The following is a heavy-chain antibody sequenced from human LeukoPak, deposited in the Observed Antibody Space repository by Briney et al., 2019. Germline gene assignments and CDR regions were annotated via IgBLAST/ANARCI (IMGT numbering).Heavy chain of an antibody. J-gene: IGHJ6*02. CDR1: GFTFDDYA. CDR3: AKGFLYYYYYGVDV. D-gene: IGHD2-21*01. CDR2: ISWNSDTI. Sequence: GGSLRLSCAASGFTFDDYAMHWVRQAPGKGLEWVSGISWNSDTIAYADSVKGRFTISRDNAKNSLYLQMNSLRPEDTALYYCAKGFLYYYYYGVDVWGQGTTVTVSS. V-gene: IGHV3-9*01.